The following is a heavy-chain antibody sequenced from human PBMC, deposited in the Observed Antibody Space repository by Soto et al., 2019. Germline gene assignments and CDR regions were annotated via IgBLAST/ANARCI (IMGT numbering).Heavy chain of an antibody. CDR1: GFTFSSYG. D-gene: IGHD6-19*01. CDR2: IWYDGSNK. J-gene: IGHJ3*02. V-gene: IGHV3-33*01. Sequence: GGSLRLSCAASGFTFSSYGMHWVRQAPGKGLEWVAVIWYDGSNKYYADSVKGRFTISRDNSKNTLYLQMNSLRAEDTAVYYCAREIPPPYSSGSGAFDIWGQGTMVTVSS. CDR3: AREIPPPYSSGSGAFDI.